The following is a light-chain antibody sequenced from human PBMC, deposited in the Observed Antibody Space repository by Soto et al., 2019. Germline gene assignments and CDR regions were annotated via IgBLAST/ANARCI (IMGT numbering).Light chain of an antibody. CDR2: DAS. CDR3: QHYYNWPRT. V-gene: IGKV3-11*01. Sequence: EIVLTQSPATLSLSPGERATLSCRASQSVSSYLAWYQQKPGQAPRLLIYDASNRATGIPARFTGSGSGTEFTLSISNLQSEDVAIYYCQHYYNWPRTFGQGTKVDIK. J-gene: IGKJ1*01. CDR1: QSVSSY.